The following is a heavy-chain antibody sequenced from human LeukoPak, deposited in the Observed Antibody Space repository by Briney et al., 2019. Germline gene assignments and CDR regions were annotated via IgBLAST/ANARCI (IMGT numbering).Heavy chain of an antibody. Sequence: SGTLSLTCAVSGGSISSSNWWSWVRQPPGKGLEWIGEIYHSGSTNYNPSLKSRVTISVDKSKNQFSLKLSSVAAADTAVYYCARDGTGYSSSSRWFDPWGQGTLVTVS. D-gene: IGHD6-6*01. J-gene: IGHJ5*02. CDR1: GGSISSSNW. CDR3: ARDGTGYSSSSRWFDP. CDR2: IYHSGST. V-gene: IGHV4-4*02.